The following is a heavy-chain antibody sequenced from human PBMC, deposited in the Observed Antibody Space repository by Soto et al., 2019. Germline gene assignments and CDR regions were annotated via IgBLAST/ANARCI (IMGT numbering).Heavy chain of an antibody. V-gene: IGHV4-39*01. CDR3: ARQPYDSSGYYYGA. CDR1: AGSISRSNYY. J-gene: IGHJ5*02. CDR2: IYSSGNT. D-gene: IGHD3-22*01. Sequence: QLQLQESGPGLVKPSETLSLTCTVSAGSISRSNYYWGWIRQPPGKGLDWIGSIYSSGNTYYNPSLESRVTISVDTSKNQFSLKLTSVTAADTAVYYCARQPYDSSGYYYGAWGQGTLVTVSS.